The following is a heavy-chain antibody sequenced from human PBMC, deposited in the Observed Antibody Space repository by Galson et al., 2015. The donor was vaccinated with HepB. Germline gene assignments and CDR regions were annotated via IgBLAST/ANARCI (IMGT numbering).Heavy chain of an antibody. V-gene: IGHV3-23*01. Sequence: LRLSCAASGFTFSSYAMNWVRQAPGKGLEWVAVITGGGSTYYADSVKGRFTISRDNSKNTLYLQMNSLRAEDTAVYYCARPHPPGTYGMDVWGQGTTVTVSS. CDR3: ARPHPPGTYGMDV. J-gene: IGHJ6*02. D-gene: IGHD1-14*01. CDR1: GFTFSSYA. CDR2: ITGGGST.